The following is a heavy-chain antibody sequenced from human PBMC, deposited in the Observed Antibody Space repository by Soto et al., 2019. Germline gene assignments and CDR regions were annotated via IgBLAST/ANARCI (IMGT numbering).Heavy chain of an antibody. CDR1: GYSFTTYW. J-gene: IGHJ3*02. Sequence: GESLKIFCKGSGYSFTTYWLGWVRQMPGKGLEWMGIIYPRDSDTKYSPSFQGQVTISADKSISTAYLHWSSLKASDTAMYYCARHYGQHDAFDIWGQGTMVTVSS. V-gene: IGHV5-51*01. D-gene: IGHD2-2*01. CDR2: IYPRDSDT. CDR3: ARHYGQHDAFDI.